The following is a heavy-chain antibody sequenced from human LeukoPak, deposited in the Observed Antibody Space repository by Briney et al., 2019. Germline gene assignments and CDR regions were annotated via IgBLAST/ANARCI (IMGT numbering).Heavy chain of an antibody. CDR2: IKQDGSEK. J-gene: IGHJ4*02. D-gene: IGHD5-12*01. CDR1: GFTFSSYW. V-gene: IGHV3-7*05. Sequence: PGGSLRLSCAASGFTFSSYWMHWVRQAPGKGLEWVANIKQDGSEKYYVDSVKGRFGISRDYAKNSLYLQMNSLRAEDTAVYYCARPGYSGYAFDWWGEGTLVTVS. CDR3: ARPGYSGYAFDW.